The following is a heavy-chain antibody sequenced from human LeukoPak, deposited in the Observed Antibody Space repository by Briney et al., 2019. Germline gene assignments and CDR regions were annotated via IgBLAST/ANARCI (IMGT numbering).Heavy chain of an antibody. J-gene: IGHJ4*02. CDR2: IYYSGST. D-gene: IGHD4-17*01. CDR3: ARDSLGGVTTSCSV. V-gene: IGHV4-31*03. CDR1: GGSISSGGYY. Sequence: SQTLSLTCTVSGGSISSGGYYWSWIRQHPGKGLEWIVYIYYSGSTYYNPSLKSRVTISVDTSKNQFSLKLSSVTAADTAVYYCARDSLGGVTTSCSVWGQGTLVTVSS.